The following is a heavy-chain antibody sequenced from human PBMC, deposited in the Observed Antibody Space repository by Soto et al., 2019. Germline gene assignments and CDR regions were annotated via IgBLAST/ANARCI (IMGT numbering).Heavy chain of an antibody. V-gene: IGHV3-23*01. CDR2: ISGSGGST. J-gene: IGHJ6*02. CDR1: GFTFSSYA. Sequence: GGSLRLSCAASGFTFSSYAMSWVRQAPGKGLEWVSAISGSGGSTYYADSVKGRFTISRDNSKNTLYLQMNSLRAEDTAVYYCAKILDWTFIQLRPHSYSTGLDFWGLVTTVSVSS. CDR3: AKILDWTFIQLRPHSYSTGLDF. D-gene: IGHD5-18*01.